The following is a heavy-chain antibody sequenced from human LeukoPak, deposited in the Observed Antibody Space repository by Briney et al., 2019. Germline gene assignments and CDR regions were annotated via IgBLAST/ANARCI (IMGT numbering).Heavy chain of an antibody. CDR2: INWNGGSI. V-gene: IGHV3-20*04. D-gene: IGHD4-11*01. J-gene: IGHJ6*03. Sequence: PGRSLRLSCAASGFTFDDYGMSWVRQAPGKGLEWVSGINWNGGSIGYADSVKGRFTISRDNAKNSLYLQMNSLRAEDTALYYCARVFRLAWSRSSYGGGDYYYYMDVWGKGTTVTVSS. CDR3: ARVFRLAWSRSSYGGGDYYYYMDV. CDR1: GFTFDDYG.